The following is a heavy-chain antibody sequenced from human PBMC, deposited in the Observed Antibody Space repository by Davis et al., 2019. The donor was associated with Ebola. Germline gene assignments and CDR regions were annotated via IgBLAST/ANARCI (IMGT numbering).Heavy chain of an antibody. Sequence: PGGSLRLSCAASGFTFRSYWMSWVRQAPGKGLEWVAKIKEDGSEKLEVDSVKGRFTISRDNAKDSLYLQMNSLRAEDTAVYYCARLYGSGSTVDYWGQGTRVTVSS. J-gene: IGHJ4*02. D-gene: IGHD3-10*01. V-gene: IGHV3-7*03. CDR1: GFTFRSYW. CDR3: ARLYGSGSTVDY. CDR2: IKEDGSEK.